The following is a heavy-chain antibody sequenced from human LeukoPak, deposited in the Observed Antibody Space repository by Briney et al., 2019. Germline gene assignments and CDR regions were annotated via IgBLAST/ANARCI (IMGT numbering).Heavy chain of an antibody. J-gene: IGHJ4*02. D-gene: IGHD2-2*01. V-gene: IGHV3-23*01. Sequence: GGSLRLSCAASGFTFSSYAMSGVRQAPGKGLEWVSAISGSGGRTFYADSVKGRFTISRDNSKNPLYLQMNSLRAEDTAVYYCAKDRGYCSSTSCPVDYWGQGTLVTVSS. CDR2: ISGSGGRT. CDR1: GFTFSSYA. CDR3: AKDRGYCSSTSCPVDY.